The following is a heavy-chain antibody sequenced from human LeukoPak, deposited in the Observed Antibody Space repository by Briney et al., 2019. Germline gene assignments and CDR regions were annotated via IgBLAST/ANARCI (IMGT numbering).Heavy chain of an antibody. Sequence: ASVKVSCTASGYTFTGYYMHWVRQAPGQGVEWMGRINPNSGGTNYAQKFQGRVTMTRDTSISTAYMELSRLGSDDTAVYYRAGVVQYYYGMDVWGQGTTVTVSS. J-gene: IGHJ6*02. V-gene: IGHV1-2*06. CDR2: INPNSGGT. CDR3: AGVVQYYYGMDV. CDR1: GYTFTGYY. D-gene: IGHD4-11*01.